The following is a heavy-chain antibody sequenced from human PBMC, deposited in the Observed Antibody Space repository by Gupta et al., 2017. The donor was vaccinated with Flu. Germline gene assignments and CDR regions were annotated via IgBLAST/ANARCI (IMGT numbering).Heavy chain of an antibody. J-gene: IGHJ4*02. CDR2: INPYSGVT. Sequence: QVHLVQSGAEVKTPGASLKLSCKASDYSLTTYYMHWVRQAPGQGLEWMGWINPYSGVTNYAQKFQDRVSMTRDTSISTVYMELSRLRSDDKAVYYCARGGLEGVSVAGPDYWGQGTLVTVSS. CDR3: ARGGLEGVSVAGPDY. V-gene: IGHV1-2*02. D-gene: IGHD6-19*01. CDR1: DYSLTTYY.